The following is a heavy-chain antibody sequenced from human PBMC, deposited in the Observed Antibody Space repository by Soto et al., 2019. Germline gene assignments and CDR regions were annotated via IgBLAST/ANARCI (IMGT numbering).Heavy chain of an antibody. J-gene: IGHJ6*02. CDR3: ARDPSLRGWWDYYYGMDV. CDR1: GFTFSSYG. V-gene: IGHV3-33*01. D-gene: IGHD6-19*01. CDR2: IWYDGSNK. Sequence: GGSLRLSCAASGFTFSSYGMHWVRQAPGKGLEWVAVIWYDGSNKYYADSVKGRFTISRDNSKNTLYLQMNSLRAEDTAVYYCARDPSLRGWWDYYYGMDVWGQGTTVTVSS.